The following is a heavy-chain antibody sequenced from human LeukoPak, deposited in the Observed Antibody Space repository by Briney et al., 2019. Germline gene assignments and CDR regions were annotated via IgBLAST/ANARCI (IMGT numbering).Heavy chain of an antibody. CDR3: ARDRGTWNDDGFDY. V-gene: IGHV3-23*01. CDR2: ISGSGRST. Sequence: GGSLRLSCAASGITFSSYAMSWVRQAPGKGLEWVSGISGSGRSTFYADSVKGRFTISRDNSKNTLYLQMNSLRAADTAVYYCARDRGTWNDDGFDYWGQGTLVTVSS. CDR1: GITFSSYA. J-gene: IGHJ4*02. D-gene: IGHD1-1*01.